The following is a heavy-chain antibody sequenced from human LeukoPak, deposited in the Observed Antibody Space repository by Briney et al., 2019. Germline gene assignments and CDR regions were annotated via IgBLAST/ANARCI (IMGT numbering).Heavy chain of an antibody. J-gene: IGHJ4*02. D-gene: IGHD3-10*01. V-gene: IGHV4-34*01. Sequence: PSETLSLTCAVYGGSFSGYYWSWIRQPPGKGLEWIGEINHSGSTNYNPSLKSRVTISVDTSKNQFSLQLNSMTPEDTAVYYCAGGNTMADFAYWGQGTLVTVSS. CDR3: AGGNTMADFAY. CDR1: GGSFSGYY. CDR2: INHSGST.